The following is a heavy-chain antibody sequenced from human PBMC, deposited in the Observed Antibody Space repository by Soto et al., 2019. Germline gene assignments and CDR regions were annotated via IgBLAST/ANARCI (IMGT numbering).Heavy chain of an antibody. J-gene: IGHJ4*02. CDR3: AREGPLDN. V-gene: IGHV3-7*03. CDR2: IKPDGSEK. CDR1: GFIFSSYW. Sequence: EVQLVESGGGLVQPGGSLRLSCAASGFIFSSYWMSWVRQAPGKGLEWVANIKPDGSEKYYVDSVKGRFTISRDNAKNSLYLQMNSLRAEDTAVYYCAREGPLDNWGQGTLVTVSS.